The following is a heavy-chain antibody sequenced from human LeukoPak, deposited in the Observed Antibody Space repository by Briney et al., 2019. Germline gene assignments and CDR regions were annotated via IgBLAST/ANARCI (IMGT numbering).Heavy chain of an antibody. CDR3: ARDRLKEVTYGMDV. V-gene: IGHV1-46*01. J-gene: IGHJ6*02. CDR2: INPSGGST. CDR1: GYTFTSYY. Sequence: RASVQVSCKASGYTFTSYYMHWVRQAPGQGLGWMGIINPSGGSTSYAQRFQGRVTMTRDTSTSTVYMELSSLRSEDTAVYYCARDRLKEVTYGMDVWGQGTTVTVSS. D-gene: IGHD3-22*01.